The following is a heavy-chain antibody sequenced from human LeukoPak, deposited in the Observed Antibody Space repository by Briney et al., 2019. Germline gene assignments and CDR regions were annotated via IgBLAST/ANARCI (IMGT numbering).Heavy chain of an antibody. CDR1: GGSISSGGYY. J-gene: IGHJ6*02. D-gene: IGHD3-3*01. CDR3: ARARSSDFWSGKPYGMDV. CDR2: IYYSGST. Sequence: PSETMSLTCTVSGGSISSGGYYWSWIRQHPGKGLEWIGYIYYSGSTYYNPCLKSRVTISVDTSKNQFSLKLSSVTAADTAVYYCARARSSDFWSGKPYGMDVWGQGTTVTVSS. V-gene: IGHV4-31*03.